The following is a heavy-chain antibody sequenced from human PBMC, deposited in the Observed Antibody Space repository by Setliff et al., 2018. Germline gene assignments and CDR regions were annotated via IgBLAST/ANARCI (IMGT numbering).Heavy chain of an antibody. D-gene: IGHD6-13*01. J-gene: IGHJ6*02. CDR1: GGSISSSLYY. CDR2: IYCSGST. V-gene: IGHV4-39*07. CDR3: ARGAGYSSRWYIYYYGMDV. Sequence: SETLSLTCTVSGGSISSSLYYWGWIRQPPGKGLEWIGSIYCSGSTNYNPSLKNRVTISVDTSKNQFSLKLSSVTAADTAVYYCARGAGYSSRWYIYYYGMDVWGQGTTVTVSS.